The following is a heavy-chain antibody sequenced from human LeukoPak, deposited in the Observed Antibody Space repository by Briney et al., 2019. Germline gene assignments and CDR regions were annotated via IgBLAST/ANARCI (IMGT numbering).Heavy chain of an antibody. V-gene: IGHV1-2*02. D-gene: IGHD3-22*01. Sequence: ASVKVSCKASGYIFTGYYMHWVRQAPGQGLEWMGWISPHSGGTNYAQKFQGRVTMTLDTSISTVYMELSRMRSDDTAVYYCYFGGASDNSAYFDFWGQGTLVTVSS. J-gene: IGHJ4*02. CDR2: ISPHSGGT. CDR3: YFGGASDNSAYFDF. CDR1: GYIFTGYY.